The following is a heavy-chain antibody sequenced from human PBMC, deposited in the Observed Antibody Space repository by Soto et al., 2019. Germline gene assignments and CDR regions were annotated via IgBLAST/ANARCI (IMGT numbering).Heavy chain of an antibody. V-gene: IGHV1-69*08. J-gene: IGHJ6*03. CDR2: IIPILGIA. Sequence: QVQLVQSGAEVKKPGSSVKVSCKASGGTFSSYTISWVRQAPGQGLEWMGRIIPILGIANYAQKFQGRVTITADKSTSTAYMELSSLRSEDTAVYYCARDPNYYYDMDVWCKGTTVTVSS. CDR1: GGTFSSYT. CDR3: ARDPNYYYDMDV.